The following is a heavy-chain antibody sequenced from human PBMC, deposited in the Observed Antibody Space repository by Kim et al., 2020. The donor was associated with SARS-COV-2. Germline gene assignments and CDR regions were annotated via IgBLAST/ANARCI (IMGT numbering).Heavy chain of an antibody. CDR1: GGSISSYY. Sequence: SETLSLTCTVSGGSISSYYWSWIRQPPGKGLEWIGYIYYSGSTNYNPSLKSRVTISVDTSKNQFSLKLSSVTAADTAVYYCARQLIYCSSTSCYDSDYYYGMDVWAKGPRSPSP. D-gene: IGHD2-2*01. CDR2: IYYSGST. J-gene: IGHJ6*02. CDR3: ARQLIYCSSTSCYDSDYYYGMDV. V-gene: IGHV4-59*08.